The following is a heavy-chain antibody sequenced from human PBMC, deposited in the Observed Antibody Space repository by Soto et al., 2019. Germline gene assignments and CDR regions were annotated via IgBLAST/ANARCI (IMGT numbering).Heavy chain of an antibody. D-gene: IGHD2-2*01. V-gene: IGHV3-33*01. CDR3: ARDYCSSTSCYEDY. CDR2: IWYDGSNK. J-gene: IGHJ4*02. Sequence: QVQLVESGGGVVQPGRSLRLSCAASGFTFSSYGMHWVRQAPGKGLEWVAVIWYDGSNKYYADSVKGRFTISRDNSKNTLYLQMNSLRAEDTAVYYCARDYCSSTSCYEDYWGQGTLVTVSS. CDR1: GFTFSSYG.